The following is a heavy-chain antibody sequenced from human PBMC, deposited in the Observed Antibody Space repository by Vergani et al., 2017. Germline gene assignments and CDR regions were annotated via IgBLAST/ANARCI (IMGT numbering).Heavy chain of an antibody. CDR2: IYYSGST. J-gene: IGHJ5*02. V-gene: IGHV4-39*01. CDR3: ARHQGSVVPAALGWFDP. CDR1: GGSISSSSYY. D-gene: IGHD2-2*01. Sequence: QLQLQESVPGLVKPSETLSLTCTVSGGSISSSSYYWGWIRQPPGKGLEWIGSIYYSGSTYYNPSLKSRVTISVDTSKNQFSLKLSSVTAADTAVYYCARHQGSVVPAALGWFDPWGQGTLVTVSS.